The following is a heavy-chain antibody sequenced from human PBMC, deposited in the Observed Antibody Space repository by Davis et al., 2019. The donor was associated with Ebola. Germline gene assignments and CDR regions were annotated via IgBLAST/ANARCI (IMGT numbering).Heavy chain of an antibody. J-gene: IGHJ4*02. CDR3: ARDTADISAWYAY. Sequence: GESLKISCAASGFTFSSYAMHWVRQAPGKGLEWVAVIWYDGSNKYYADSVKGRFTISRDNSKNALYLQMNSLRAEDTAVYYCARDTADISAWYAYWGQGTLVTVSS. D-gene: IGHD6-19*01. CDR2: IWYDGSNK. V-gene: IGHV3-33*01. CDR1: GFTFSSYA.